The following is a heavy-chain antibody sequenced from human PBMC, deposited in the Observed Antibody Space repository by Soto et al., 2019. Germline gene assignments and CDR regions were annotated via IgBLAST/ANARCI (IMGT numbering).Heavy chain of an antibody. Sequence: GESLKISCKGSGYSFAGYWITWVRQKPGKGLERMGRIDPSDSQTYYSPSFRGHVTISVTKSITTVFLQWSSLRASDTAMYYCATVYDFWSGYYNSPTISYGMDVWGQGTTVTVSS. D-gene: IGHD3-3*01. CDR1: GYSFAGYW. J-gene: IGHJ6*02. CDR2: IDPSDSQT. V-gene: IGHV5-10-1*01. CDR3: ATVYDFWSGYYNSPTISYGMDV.